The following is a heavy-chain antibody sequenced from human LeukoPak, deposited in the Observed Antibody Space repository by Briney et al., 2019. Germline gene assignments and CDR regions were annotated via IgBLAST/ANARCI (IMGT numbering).Heavy chain of an antibody. V-gene: IGHV5-51*01. Sequence: GGSLKNSCKGSGYSFTSYWIGWVGQIARESLGWVGIIYPGDSDTRYSPSFQGQVTISADKSISTAYLQWSSLKASDTAMYYCARLATVTYSYDYWGQGTLVTVSS. CDR2: IYPGDSDT. CDR1: GYSFTSYW. J-gene: IGHJ4*02. CDR3: ARLATVTYSYDY. D-gene: IGHD4-17*01.